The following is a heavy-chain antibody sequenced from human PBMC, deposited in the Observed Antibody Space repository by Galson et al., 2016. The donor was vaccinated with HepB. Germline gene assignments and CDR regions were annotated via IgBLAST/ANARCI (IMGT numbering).Heavy chain of an antibody. CDR3: AKGRWDFDS. CDR1: GFTFSTYG. J-gene: IGHJ4*02. Sequence: SLRLSCAASGFTFSTYGMHWVRQAPGKGLEWVALISYDGKSEFYADSVQGRVTISRDNSKNTLYLQMHSLRGEDTAVYYCAKGRWDFDSWGQGTLVTVSS. CDR2: ISYDGKSE. D-gene: IGHD5-24*01. V-gene: IGHV3-30*18.